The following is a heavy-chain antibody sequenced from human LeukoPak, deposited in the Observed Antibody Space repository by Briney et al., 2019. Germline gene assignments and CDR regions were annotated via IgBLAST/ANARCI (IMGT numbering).Heavy chain of an antibody. J-gene: IGHJ6*03. Sequence: GTSLRLSCAASGFAFSSYAMHWVRQAPGKGLEWLAVVSAHGVDKFYADSVKGRFTISRDNSKNTLSLQVSSLRAEDTAIYYCAKGLKTAVGPYKGYHYYMDVWGKGTTVTVSS. V-gene: IGHV3-30*04. D-gene: IGHD5-18*01. CDR2: VSAHGVDK. CDR1: GFAFSSYA. CDR3: AKGLKTAVGPYKGYHYYMDV.